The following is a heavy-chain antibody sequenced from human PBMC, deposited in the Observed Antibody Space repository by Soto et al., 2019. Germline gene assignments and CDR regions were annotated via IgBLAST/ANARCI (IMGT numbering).Heavy chain of an antibody. D-gene: IGHD6-13*01. Sequence: EVQLVESGGGLVKPGGSLRLSCAASGFTFSDFTMNWVRQAPGKGLQWVSSISSGGSFISYADSVRGRFTISRDNAKKALYLQVDSLRAEDTAVFFCARGSRSTFAYWGQGTLVPVSS. CDR3: ARGSRSTFAY. CDR2: ISSGGSFI. V-gene: IGHV3-21*01. J-gene: IGHJ4*02. CDR1: GFTFSDFT.